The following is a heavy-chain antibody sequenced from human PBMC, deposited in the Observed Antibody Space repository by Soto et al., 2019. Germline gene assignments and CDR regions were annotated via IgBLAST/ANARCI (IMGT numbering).Heavy chain of an antibody. D-gene: IGHD3-3*01. V-gene: IGHV1-58*01. Sequence: ASVKVSCKASGFTFTSSAVQWVRQARGQRLEWIGWIVVGSGSTNYAQKFQERVTITRDMSTSTAYMELSSLRSEDTAVYYCAADSSTYYDFWSGYHRRYYYGMDVWGQGTTVTVSS. J-gene: IGHJ6*02. CDR3: AADSSTYYDFWSGYHRRYYYGMDV. CDR1: GFTFTSSA. CDR2: IVVGSGST.